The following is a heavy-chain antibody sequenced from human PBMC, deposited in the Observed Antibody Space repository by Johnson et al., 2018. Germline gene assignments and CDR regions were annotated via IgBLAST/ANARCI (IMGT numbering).Heavy chain of an antibody. D-gene: IGHD3-3*01. CDR1: GFTVSDND. V-gene: IGHV3-53*01. Sequence: VQLVESGGGLIHRGGSLRLACAVSGFTVSDNDMSWVRQAPGKGLEWVSIIYAGCSVDFGHSGKGRFTTSRDTSKNPLYLQLNRLQVDDTAVYYCARGRWSATTFEAIDIWGQGTMVTVSS. J-gene: IGHJ3*02. CDR2: IYAGCSV. CDR3: ARGRWSATTFEAIDI.